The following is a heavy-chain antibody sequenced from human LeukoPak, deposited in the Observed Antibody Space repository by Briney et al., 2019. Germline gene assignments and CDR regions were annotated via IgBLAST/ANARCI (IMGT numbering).Heavy chain of an antibody. D-gene: IGHD5-18*01. J-gene: IGHJ6*02. V-gene: IGHV4-59*01. Sequence: SETLSVTCTVSGGSISSYYWSWIRQPPGKGVEWIGYIYYSGSTNYNPSLKSRVTISVDTSKNQFSLKLSSVTAADTAVYYCARDGIQPPYYYGMDVWGQGTTVTVSS. CDR3: ARDGIQPPYYYGMDV. CDR2: IYYSGST. CDR1: GGSISSYY.